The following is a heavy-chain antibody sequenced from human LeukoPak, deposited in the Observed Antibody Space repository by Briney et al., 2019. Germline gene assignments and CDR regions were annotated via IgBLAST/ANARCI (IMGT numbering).Heavy chain of an antibody. J-gene: IGHJ1*01. V-gene: IGHV5-51*01. CDR2: IYPGDSDT. Sequence: GESLKISCKGSGYSFSSYWIAWVRQMPGKGLEWMGIIYPGDSDTRYSPSFQGQVTISADKASNTAYLQWSGLTASDTAIYYCASRLVGATGTFLQFLQHWGQGTLVTVSS. D-gene: IGHD1-26*01. CDR1: GYSFSSYW. CDR3: ASRLVGATGTFLQFLQH.